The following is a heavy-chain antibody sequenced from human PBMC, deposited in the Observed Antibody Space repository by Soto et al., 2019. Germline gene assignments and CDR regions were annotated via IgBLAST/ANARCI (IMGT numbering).Heavy chain of an antibody. D-gene: IGHD6-13*01. CDR3: ARDEIAAAGSWMGYFQH. Sequence: QVQLQESGPGLVKPSETLSLTCTVSGGSISSYYWSWIRQPAGKGLEWIGRIYTSGSTNYNPSLKSRGTMSVDTSKNQFSLKLSSVTAADTAVYYCARDEIAAAGSWMGYFQHWGQGTLVTVSS. CDR2: IYTSGST. CDR1: GGSISSYY. V-gene: IGHV4-4*07. J-gene: IGHJ1*01.